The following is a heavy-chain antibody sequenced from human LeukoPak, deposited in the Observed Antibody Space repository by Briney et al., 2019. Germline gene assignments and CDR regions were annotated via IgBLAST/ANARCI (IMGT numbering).Heavy chain of an antibody. J-gene: IGHJ3*02. CDR1: GGTFSSYS. D-gene: IGHD3-3*01. CDR3: ARGRGLGITMPVDAFDI. Sequence: SVKVSCKASGGTFSSYSISWVRQAHGQGLEWTGRIIPICGTANYAQKFQGRLTINTDESTRTAYMELSSLRSEDTAVYYCARGRGLGITMPVDAFDIWGQGTMVTVSS. CDR2: IIPICGTA. V-gene: IGHV1-69*05.